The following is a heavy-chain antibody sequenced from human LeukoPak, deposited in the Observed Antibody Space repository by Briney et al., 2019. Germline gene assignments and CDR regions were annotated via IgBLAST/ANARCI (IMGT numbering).Heavy chain of an antibody. Sequence: GGSLRLSCAASGFTFSSYGMHWVRQAPGKGLEWVAFIRYDGSNKYYADSVKGRFTISRDNAKNSLYLQMNSLRAEDTAVYYCARDADYYDSSGFSSWGQGTLVTVSS. CDR2: IRYDGSNK. CDR1: GFTFSSYG. D-gene: IGHD3-22*01. V-gene: IGHV3-30*02. J-gene: IGHJ5*02. CDR3: ARDADYYDSSGFSS.